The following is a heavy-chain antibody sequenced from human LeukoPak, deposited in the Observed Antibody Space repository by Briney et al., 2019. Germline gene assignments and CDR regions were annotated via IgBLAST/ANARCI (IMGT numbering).Heavy chain of an antibody. V-gene: IGHV4-59*12. D-gene: IGHD3-22*01. CDR1: GGSISSYY. Sequence: SETLSLTCTVSGGSISSYYWSWIRQPPGKGLEWIGYIYYSGSTNYNPSLKSRVTISVDTSKNQFSLKLSSVTAADTAVYYCARRLPYYYDSSGSANFDYWGQGTLVTVSS. CDR3: ARRLPYYYDSSGSANFDY. J-gene: IGHJ4*02. CDR2: IYYSGST.